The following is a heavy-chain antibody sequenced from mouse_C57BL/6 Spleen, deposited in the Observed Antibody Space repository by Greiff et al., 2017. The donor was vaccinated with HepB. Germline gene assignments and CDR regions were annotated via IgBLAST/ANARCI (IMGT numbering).Heavy chain of an antibody. Sequence: VQLQQSGPELVKPGASVKISCKASGYAFSSSWMNWVKQSPGKGLEWIGRIYPGDGDTNYNGKFKGKATLTADKSSSTAYMQLSSLTSEDSAVYFCARGGYLPMDYWGQGTSVTVSS. CDR3: ARGGYLPMDY. J-gene: IGHJ4*01. V-gene: IGHV1-82*01. CDR2: IYPGDGDT. CDR1: GYAFSSSW. D-gene: IGHD2-3*01.